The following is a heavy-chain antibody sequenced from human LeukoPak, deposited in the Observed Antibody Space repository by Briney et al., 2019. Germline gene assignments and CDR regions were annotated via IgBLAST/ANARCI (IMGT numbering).Heavy chain of an antibody. CDR2: ISWNSGSI. CDR1: GFTFDDYA. V-gene: IGHV3-9*03. J-gene: IGHJ3*02. Sequence: PGGFLRLSCAASGFTFDDYAMHWVRQAPGKGLEWVSGISWNSGSIGYADSVEGRFTISRDNAKNSLYLQMNSLRAEDMALYYCAKEAIIASAFDIWGQGTMVTVSS. D-gene: IGHD6-13*01. CDR3: AKEAIIASAFDI.